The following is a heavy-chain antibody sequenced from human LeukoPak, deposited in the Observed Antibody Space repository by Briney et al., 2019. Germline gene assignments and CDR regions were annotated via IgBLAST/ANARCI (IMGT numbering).Heavy chain of an antibody. CDR3: AKDRTRRGADYCFDY. CDR1: GFTFSSYG. J-gene: IGHJ4*02. Sequence: GGSLRLSCAASGFTFSSYGIHWVRQAPGKGLEWVAVISTDGNDKYYADSVKGRFTIFRDNSKSTLYLQMNSLRAEDTAVYYCAKDRTRRGADYCFDYWGQGTLVTVSS. V-gene: IGHV3-30*18. D-gene: IGHD3-10*01. CDR2: ISTDGNDK.